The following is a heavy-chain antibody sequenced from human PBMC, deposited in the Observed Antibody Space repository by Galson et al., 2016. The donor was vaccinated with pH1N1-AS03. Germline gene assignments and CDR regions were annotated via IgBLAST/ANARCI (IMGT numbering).Heavy chain of an antibody. CDR2: INPNSGVT. CDR3: ARDPRGPCTSTTCPTAYYFGMDV. CDR1: GYIFTGFY. Sequence: SVKVSCKASGYIFTGFYVHWVRQAPGQGLEWMEWINPNSGVTNYAQKFQAWVTMTRDTSISTAYMELYGLKSDDTAVYYCARDPRGPCTSTTCPTAYYFGMDVWGQGTTVIVSS. J-gene: IGHJ6*02. D-gene: IGHD2-2*01. V-gene: IGHV1-2*04.